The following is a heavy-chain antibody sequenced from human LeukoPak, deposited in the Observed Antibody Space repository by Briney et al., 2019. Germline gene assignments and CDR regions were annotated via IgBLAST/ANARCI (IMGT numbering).Heavy chain of an antibody. D-gene: IGHD6-6*01. Sequence: ASVKVSCKASGYTFTSYYMHWVRQAPGQGLEWMGIINPSGGSTSYAQKFQGRVTMIRDMSTSTVNMELSSLRSEDTAVYYCARDQEPSIAALAPGPWGQGTLVTVSS. J-gene: IGHJ5*02. V-gene: IGHV1-46*01. CDR1: GYTFTSYY. CDR3: ARDQEPSIAALAPGP. CDR2: INPSGGST.